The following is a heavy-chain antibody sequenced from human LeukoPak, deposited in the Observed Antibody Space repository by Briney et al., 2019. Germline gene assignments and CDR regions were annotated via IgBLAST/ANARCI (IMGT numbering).Heavy chain of an antibody. CDR1: GFTFSSYL. D-gene: IGHD3-3*02. J-gene: IGHJ4*02. V-gene: IGHV3-7*03. CDR3: AKGGFSPFDY. CDR2: INEDGSEK. Sequence: PGGSLRLSCAASGFTFSSYLMTWVRQAPGTGLEWVASINEDGSEKYYLDSVKGRFTISRDNAKNSLYLQMNSLRAEDTAVYYCAKGGFSPFDYWGQGTLVTVSS.